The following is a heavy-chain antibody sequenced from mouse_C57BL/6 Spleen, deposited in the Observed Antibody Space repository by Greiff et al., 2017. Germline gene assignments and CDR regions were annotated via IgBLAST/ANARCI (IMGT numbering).Heavy chain of an antibody. V-gene: IGHV1-61*01. D-gene: IGHD2-4*01. J-gene: IGHJ2*01. Sequence: VQLQQPGAELVRPGSSVKLSCKASGYTFTSYWMDWVKQRPGQGLEWIGNIYPSDSETHYNQKFKDKATLTVDKSSSTAYMQLSSLTSEDSAVYYCAIGGDYDVFDYWGQGTTLTVSS. CDR3: AIGGDYDVFDY. CDR2: IYPSDSET. CDR1: GYTFTSYW.